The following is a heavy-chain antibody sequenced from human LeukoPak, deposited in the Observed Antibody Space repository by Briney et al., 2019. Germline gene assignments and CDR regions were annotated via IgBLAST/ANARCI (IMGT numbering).Heavy chain of an antibody. CDR1: GGSFSGCF. J-gene: IGHJ4*02. V-gene: IGHV4-34*01. Sequence: SETLSLTCAVYGGSFSGCFWSWIRQPPGKGLEWIGEINHSGSTNYNPSLKSRVTISVDTSKNQFSLKLSSVTAADTAVYYCARPYDILTGYYFDYWGQGTLVTVSS. D-gene: IGHD3-9*01. CDR3: ARPYDILTGYYFDY. CDR2: INHSGST.